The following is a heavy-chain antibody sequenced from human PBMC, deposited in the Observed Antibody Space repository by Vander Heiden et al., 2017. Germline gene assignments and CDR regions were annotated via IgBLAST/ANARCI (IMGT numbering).Heavy chain of an antibody. V-gene: IGHV4-4*07. Sequence: QVQLQVSGPGLVKPSETLPLTCTVSGGSITAHYWSWLRQPAGKGLEWIGRIHTSGSTNYKPSLRSRVTMSVDTSKNQFSLKLSSMTAADTAIYYCAKYQVGATYWFDTWGQGTLVTVSS. CDR1: GGSITAHY. J-gene: IGHJ5*02. CDR2: IHTSGST. CDR3: AKYQVGATYWFDT. D-gene: IGHD1-26*01.